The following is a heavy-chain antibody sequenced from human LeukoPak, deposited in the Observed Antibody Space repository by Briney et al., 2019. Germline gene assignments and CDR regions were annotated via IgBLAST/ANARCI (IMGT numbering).Heavy chain of an antibody. CDR3: ARGRPYGDYGGVWVY. CDR1: GFFFNYYA. J-gene: IGHJ4*02. Sequence: GGYLRLSCAASGFFFNYYAMHWVRQAPGKGLEWVAVISYDGSQTYYADSVKGRFTISRDNSKNMLFLQVNSLTTEDTAVYYCARGRPYGDYGGVWVYWGQGTLVTVSS. D-gene: IGHD4-17*01. CDR2: ISYDGSQT. V-gene: IGHV3-30*04.